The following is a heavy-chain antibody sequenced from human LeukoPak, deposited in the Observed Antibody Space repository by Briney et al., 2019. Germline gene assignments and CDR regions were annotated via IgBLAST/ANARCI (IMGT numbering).Heavy chain of an antibody. D-gene: IGHD6-6*01. CDR3: ARDWGVSARPGYMDV. V-gene: IGHV4-38-2*02. J-gene: IGHJ6*03. Sequence: PSETLSLTCTVSGYSISSGYYWGWIRQPPGKGLEWIGSIYHSGSTYYNPSLKSRVTISVDTSKNQFSLRLSSVTAADTAVYYCARDWGVSARPGYMDVWGKGTTVTVSS. CDR2: IYHSGST. CDR1: GYSISSGYY.